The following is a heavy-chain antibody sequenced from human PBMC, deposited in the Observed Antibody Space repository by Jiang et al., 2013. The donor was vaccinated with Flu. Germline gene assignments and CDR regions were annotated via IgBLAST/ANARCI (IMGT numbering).Heavy chain of an antibody. Sequence: GAEVKKPGASVKVSCKASGYTFTSYGISWVRQAPGQGLEWMGWISAYNGNTNYAQKLQGRVTMTTDTSTSTAYMELRSLRSDDTAVYYCARDDMYSGYDSAVDYYYGMDVWGKGTTGHRLL. CDR2: ISAYNGNT. V-gene: IGHV1-18*01. CDR1: GYTFTSYG. CDR3: ARDDMYSGYDSAVDYYYGMDV. D-gene: IGHD5-12*01. J-gene: IGHJ6*04.